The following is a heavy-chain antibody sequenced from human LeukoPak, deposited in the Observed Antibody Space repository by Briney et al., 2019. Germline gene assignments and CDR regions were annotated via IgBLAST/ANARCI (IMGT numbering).Heavy chain of an antibody. CDR1: GYTFTSYG. CDR3: ARMGETVTPDLLDY. V-gene: IGHV1-18*01. Sequence: ASVKVSCKASGYTFTSYGISWVRQAPGQGLEWMGWISAYNGNTNYAQKLQGRVTMTTDTSTSTAYVELRSLRSDDTAVYYCARMGETVTPDLLDYWGQGTLVTVSS. CDR2: ISAYNGNT. D-gene: IGHD4-17*01. J-gene: IGHJ4*02.